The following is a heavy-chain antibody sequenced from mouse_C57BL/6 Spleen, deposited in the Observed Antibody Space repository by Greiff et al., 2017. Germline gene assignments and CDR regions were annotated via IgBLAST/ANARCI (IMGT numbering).Heavy chain of an antibody. V-gene: IGHV5-17*01. Sequence: EVKLMESGGGLVKPGGSLKLSCAASGFTFSDYGMHWVRQAPGQGLEWVAYISSGSSTIYYADTVKGRSTISRDNAKNTLFLQMTSLRSEDTAMYYCARRATTAPYFDGWGTGTTVTVSS. CDR3: ARRATTAPYFDG. CDR2: ISSGSSTI. D-gene: IGHD1-2*01. CDR1: GFTFSDYG. J-gene: IGHJ1*03.